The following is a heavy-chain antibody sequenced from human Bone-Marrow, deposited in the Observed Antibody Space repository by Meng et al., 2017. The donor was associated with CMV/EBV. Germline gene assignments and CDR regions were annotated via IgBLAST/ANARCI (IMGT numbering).Heavy chain of an antibody. CDR3: AKNRSPSKLPSGSPLW. CDR2: ISYDGSNK. CDR1: GFTFSSYA. V-gene: IGHV3-30*04. J-gene: IGHJ4*02. Sequence: GGSLRLSCAASGFTFSSYAMHWVRQAPGKGLEWVAVISYDGSNKYYADSVKGRFTISRDNSKNTLYLQMNSLRAEDTAVYYCAKNRSPSKLPSGSPLWWGQGTLVTVSS. D-gene: IGHD2-15*01.